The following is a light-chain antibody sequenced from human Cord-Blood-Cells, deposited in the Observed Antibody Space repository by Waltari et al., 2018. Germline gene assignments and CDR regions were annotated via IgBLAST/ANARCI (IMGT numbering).Light chain of an antibody. CDR2: WAS. J-gene: IGKJ2*01. CDR1: QSVVYSSNNKNY. Sequence: DIVMNQSPDSLAVSLGERATINCKSSQSVVYSSNNKNYLAWYQQKPGQPPQLRIYWASTRESGVPDRISGSGSGTDFTLTISSLQAEDVAVYYCQQYYSTPYTFGQGTKLEIK. V-gene: IGKV4-1*01. CDR3: QQYYSTPYT.